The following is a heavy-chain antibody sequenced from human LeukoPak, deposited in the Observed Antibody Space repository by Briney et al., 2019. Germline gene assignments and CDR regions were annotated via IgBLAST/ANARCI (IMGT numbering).Heavy chain of an antibody. J-gene: IGHJ4*02. CDR1: GYTFTSYG. Sequence: GASVKVSCKSSGYTFTSYGISWVRQAPGPGLEGMGLISAYNGNTNYSQKLQGRVTMTTDTSTSTAYMELRSLRYDDTAVYYCARSPGFLEWLFPCDYWGQGTLVTVSS. CDR3: ARSPGFLEWLFPCDY. D-gene: IGHD3-3*01. V-gene: IGHV1-18*01. CDR2: ISAYNGNT.